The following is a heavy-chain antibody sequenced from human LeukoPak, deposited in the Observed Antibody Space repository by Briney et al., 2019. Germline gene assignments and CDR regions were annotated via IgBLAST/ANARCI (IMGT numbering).Heavy chain of an antibody. J-gene: IGHJ2*01. D-gene: IGHD6-25*01. CDR3: ARDGLAAATLHWCFDL. V-gene: IGHV3-21*01. Sequence: GGSLRLSCAASGFTFSSYSMNWVRQAPGKGLEWVSSISSSSSYIYYADSVKGRFTISRDNARNSLYLQMNSLRAEDTAVYYCARDGLAAATLHWCFDLWGRGTLVTVSS. CDR1: GFTFSSYS. CDR2: ISSSSSYI.